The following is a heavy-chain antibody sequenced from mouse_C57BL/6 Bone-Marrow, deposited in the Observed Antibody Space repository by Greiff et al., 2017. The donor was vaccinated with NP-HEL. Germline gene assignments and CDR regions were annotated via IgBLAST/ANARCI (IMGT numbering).Heavy chain of an antibody. CDR2: IYPRDGST. Sequence: QVQLKESGPELVKPGASVKLSCKASGYTFTSYDINWVKQRPGQGLEWIGWIYPRDGSTKYNEKFKGKATLTVDTSSSTAYMELHSLKSEDSAVYCCARGNYYGSSFPLDYWGQGTTLTVSS. J-gene: IGHJ2*01. V-gene: IGHV1-85*01. D-gene: IGHD1-1*01. CDR1: GYTFTSYD. CDR3: ARGNYYGSSFPLDY.